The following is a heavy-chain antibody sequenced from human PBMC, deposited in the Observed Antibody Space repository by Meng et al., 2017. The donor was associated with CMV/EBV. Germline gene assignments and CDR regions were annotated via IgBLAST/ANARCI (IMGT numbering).Heavy chain of an antibody. CDR3: ARATYATTYSSSWYLDY. Sequence: SIGSGGNYWGWIRQHPGKGLEWIGYLYYSGSTYSNPSLKSRVTISVDTSKNQFSLKLSSVTAADTAVYYCARATYATTYSSSWYLDYWGQGTLVTVSS. D-gene: IGHD6-13*01. CDR2: LYYSGST. V-gene: IGHV4-31*02. J-gene: IGHJ4*02. CDR1: SIGSGGNY.